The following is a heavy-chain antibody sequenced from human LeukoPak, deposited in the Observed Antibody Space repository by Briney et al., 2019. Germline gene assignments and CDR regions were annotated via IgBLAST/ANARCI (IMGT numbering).Heavy chain of an antibody. D-gene: IGHD5-24*01. V-gene: IGHV3-30*18. CDR2: ISYDGSNK. CDR3: AKADGYNVFDY. Sequence: GSLRLSCAASGFTFSSYGMHWVRQAPGKGLEWVAVISYDGSNKYYADSVKGRFTISRDNSKNTLYLQMNSLRAEDTAVYYCAKADGYNVFDYWGQGTLVTVSS. J-gene: IGHJ4*02. CDR1: GFTFSSYG.